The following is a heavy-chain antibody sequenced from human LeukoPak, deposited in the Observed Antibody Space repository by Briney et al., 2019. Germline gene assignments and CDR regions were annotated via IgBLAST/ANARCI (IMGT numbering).Heavy chain of an antibody. Sequence: PGGSLRLSCAASGFTFSSYAMHWVRQAPGKGLEWVSGISWNSGSIGYADSVKGRFTISRDNAKNSLYLQMNSLTAEDTAVYYCARDYTYCSGSRCYDRFDYWGQGIRVTVSS. J-gene: IGHJ4*02. CDR1: GFTFSSYA. CDR2: ISWNSGSI. D-gene: IGHD2-15*01. CDR3: ARDYTYCSGSRCYDRFDY. V-gene: IGHV3-9*01.